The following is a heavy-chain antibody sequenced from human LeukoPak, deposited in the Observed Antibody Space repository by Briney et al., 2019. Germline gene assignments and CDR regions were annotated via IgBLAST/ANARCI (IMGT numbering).Heavy chain of an antibody. J-gene: IGHJ1*01. V-gene: IGHV4-34*01. Sequence: SETLSLTCAVYGGSFSGYYWSWIRQPPGKGLEWIGKINHSGSTDYNPSLKSRVTISVDTSKNQFPLKLSSVTAADTAVYYCARGGIVVVITTASPRGYFQHWGQGTLVTVSS. D-gene: IGHD3-22*01. CDR1: GGSFSGYY. CDR3: ARGGIVVVITTASPRGYFQH. CDR2: INHSGST.